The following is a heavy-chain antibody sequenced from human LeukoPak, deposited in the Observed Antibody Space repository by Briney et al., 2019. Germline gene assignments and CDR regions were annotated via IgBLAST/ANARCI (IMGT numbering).Heavy chain of an antibody. V-gene: IGHV3-23*01. CDR2: ISGSGGST. D-gene: IGHD6-19*01. Sequence: GGSLRLSCAASGFTFSSYAMSWVRQAPGKGLEWVSAISGSGGSTNYAYSVKGRFTISRDNSKNTLYLQMNSLRAEDTAVYYCARGRGWTLKIDYWGQGTLVTVSS. J-gene: IGHJ4*02. CDR3: ARGRGWTLKIDY. CDR1: GFTFSSYA.